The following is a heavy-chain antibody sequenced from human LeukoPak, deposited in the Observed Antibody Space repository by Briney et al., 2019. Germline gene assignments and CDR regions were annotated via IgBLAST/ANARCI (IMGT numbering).Heavy chain of an antibody. J-gene: IGHJ4*02. CDR1: GGTFNTYA. CDR2: IIPIFDTA. V-gene: IGHV1-69*05. CDR3: ARGMRPAAGDY. Sequence: ASVKVSCKASGGTFNTYAFTWVRQAPGQGLEWMGGIIPIFDTAKYAQQFQGRVTMTTDTSTSTAYMELRSLRSDDTAVYYCARGMRPAAGDYWGQGTLVTVSS. D-gene: IGHD6-13*01.